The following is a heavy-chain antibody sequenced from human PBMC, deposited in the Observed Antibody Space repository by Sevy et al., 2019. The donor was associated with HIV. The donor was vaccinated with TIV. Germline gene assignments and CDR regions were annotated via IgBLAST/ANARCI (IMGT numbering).Heavy chain of an antibody. CDR2: ISYDGRSK. Sequence: GGSLRLSCAVAGITFSTSGMHWVRQAPGKGLEWVAVISYDGRSKFYGDSVKGRFTLSRDNSKDRMYLQMNSLRAEDTAVYYCAKDFTGFNGMDVWGQGTMVTVSS. V-gene: IGHV3-30*18. J-gene: IGHJ6*02. D-gene: IGHD3-9*01. CDR1: GITFSTSG. CDR3: AKDFTGFNGMDV.